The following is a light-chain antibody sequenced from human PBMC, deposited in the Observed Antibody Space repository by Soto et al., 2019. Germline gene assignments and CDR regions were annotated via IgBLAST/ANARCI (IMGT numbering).Light chain of an antibody. Sequence: DIVMTQSPLSLPVTPGEPASISCRSSQSLLYTNGYNYLDWYLQKQGQSPQLLIYLGSNRASGVPDRFSGSGSGTDFTLKISRVEAEDVGVYYCMQALQNPITFGQGTRLEIK. J-gene: IGKJ5*01. V-gene: IGKV2-28*01. CDR1: QSLLYTNGYNY. CDR3: MQALQNPIT. CDR2: LGS.